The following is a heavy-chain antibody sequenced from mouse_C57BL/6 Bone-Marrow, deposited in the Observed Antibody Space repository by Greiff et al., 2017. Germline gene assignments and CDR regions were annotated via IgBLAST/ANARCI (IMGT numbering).Heavy chain of an antibody. CDR1: GFSLTSYG. CDR3: AKNDGYYSYWYFDV. V-gene: IGHV2-5*01. J-gene: IGHJ1*03. D-gene: IGHD2-3*01. Sequence: VQRVESGPGLVQPSQSLSITCTVSGFSLTSYGVHWVRQSPGKGLEWLGVIWRGGSTDYNAAFMSRLSITKDNSKSQVFFKMNSLQADDTAIYYCAKNDGYYSYWYFDVGGTGTTVTVSS. CDR2: IWRGGST.